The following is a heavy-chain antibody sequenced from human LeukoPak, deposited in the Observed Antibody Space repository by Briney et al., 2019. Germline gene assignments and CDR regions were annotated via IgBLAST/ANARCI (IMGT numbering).Heavy chain of an antibody. CDR3: ARRRGGSGSYYFDY. J-gene: IGHJ4*02. CDR2: IYYSGST. D-gene: IGHD3-10*01. Sequence: SETLPLTCTVSGGSISSCYWSWIRQPPGKGLEWIGYIYYSGSTNYNPSLKSRVTISVDTSKNQFSLKLSSVTAADTAVYYCARRRGGSGSYYFDYWGQGTLVTVSS. V-gene: IGHV4-59*08. CDR1: GGSISSCY.